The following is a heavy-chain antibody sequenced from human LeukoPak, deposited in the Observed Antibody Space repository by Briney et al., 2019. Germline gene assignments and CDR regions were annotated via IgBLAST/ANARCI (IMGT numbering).Heavy chain of an antibody. J-gene: IGHJ4*02. CDR3: ARAPGSWQQLDRAFFDY. CDR1: GFTFSSYG. CDR2: IWYDGSKK. Sequence: GGSLRLSCAASGFTFSSYGMHWVRQAPGKGLEWVAVIWYDGSKKYYTDSVKGRFTISRDNSKNALYLQMNSLRAEDTAVYYCARAPGSWQQLDRAFFDYWGQGTLVTISS. V-gene: IGHV3-33*01. D-gene: IGHD6-13*01.